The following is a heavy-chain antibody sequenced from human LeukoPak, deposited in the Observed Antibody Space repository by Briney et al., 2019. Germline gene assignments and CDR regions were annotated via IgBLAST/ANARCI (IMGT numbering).Heavy chain of an antibody. CDR2: IYYSGST. CDR3: ARWDSGSYFLDY. J-gene: IGHJ4*02. CDR1: GGSISSYY. V-gene: IGHV4-59*01. D-gene: IGHD1-26*01. Sequence: PSETLSLTCTVSGGSISSYYWNWIRQPPGKGLEWIGYIYYSGSTNYNPSLKSRVTISVDTSKNQFSLKLNSVTAADTAVYYCARWDSGSYFLDYWGQGTLVTVSS.